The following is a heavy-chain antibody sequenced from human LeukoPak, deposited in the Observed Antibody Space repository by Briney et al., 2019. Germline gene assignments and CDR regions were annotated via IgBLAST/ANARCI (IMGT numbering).Heavy chain of an antibody. J-gene: IGHJ5*02. D-gene: IGHD6-13*01. CDR3: ARGTAAGTFDP. Sequence: SETLSLTCAVYGGSFSGYYWSWIRQPPGKGLEWIGEINHSGGTNYNPSLKSRVTISVDTSKNQFSLKLSSVTAADTAVYYCARGTAAGTFDPWGQGTLVTVSS. CDR2: INHSGGT. CDR1: GGSFSGYY. V-gene: IGHV4-34*01.